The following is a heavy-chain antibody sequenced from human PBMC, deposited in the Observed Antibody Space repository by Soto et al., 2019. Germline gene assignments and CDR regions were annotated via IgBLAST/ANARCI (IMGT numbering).Heavy chain of an antibody. V-gene: IGHV4-34*01. CDR1: GGSFSGYY. D-gene: IGHD3-3*01. CDR2: INHSGST. J-gene: IGHJ6*02. CDR3: ARNVLRFLEWPRAGYYYYYGMDV. Sequence: SETLSLTCPVYGGSFSGYYWSWIRQPPGKGLEWIGEINHSGSTNYNPSLKSRVTISVDTSKNQFSLKLSSVTAADTAVYYCARNVLRFLEWPRAGYYYYYGMDVWGQGTTVTVSS.